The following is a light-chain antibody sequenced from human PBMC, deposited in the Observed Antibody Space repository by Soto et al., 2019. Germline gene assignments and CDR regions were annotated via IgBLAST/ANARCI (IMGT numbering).Light chain of an antibody. CDR3: TSWTTSTTMI. J-gene: IGLJ2*01. V-gene: IGLV2-14*03. Sequence: QSALTQPASVSGSPGQSITISCTGTSSDIGAYNFVSWYQQHPGKAPKLMLYDVNIRPSGVSNRFSGSKSANTASLTISGLQAEDEDDYYCTSWTTSTTMIFVGGTKVTVL. CDR1: SSDIGAYNF. CDR2: DVN.